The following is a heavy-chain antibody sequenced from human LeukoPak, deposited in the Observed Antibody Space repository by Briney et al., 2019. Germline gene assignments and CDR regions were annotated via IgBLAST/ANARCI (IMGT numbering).Heavy chain of an antibody. CDR3: ARHVQSYYYYMDV. J-gene: IGHJ6*03. CDR2: IYPGDSDT. V-gene: IGHV5-51*01. CDR1: GYSFNTYW. Sequence: PGESLKISCKGSGYSFNTYWIGWVRQMPGKGLEWMGIIYPGDSDTRYSPSFQGQVTISVDKSISTAYLQWSSLKASDTAMYYCARHVQSYYYYMDVWGKGTTVTVSS. D-gene: IGHD4-11*01.